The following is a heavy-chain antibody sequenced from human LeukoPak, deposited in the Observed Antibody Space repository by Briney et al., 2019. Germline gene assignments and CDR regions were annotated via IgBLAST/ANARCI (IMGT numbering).Heavy chain of an antibody. J-gene: IGHJ5*02. Sequence: SETLSLTCAVYGGSFSGYYWSWIRQPPGKGLEWIGEINHSGSTNYNPSLKSRVTISVDTSKNQFSLKLSSVTAADTAVYYCARGGRSSSSWFDPWGQGTLVTVSS. CDR1: GGSFSGYY. CDR3: ARGGRSSSSWFDP. V-gene: IGHV4-34*01. CDR2: INHSGST. D-gene: IGHD6-6*01.